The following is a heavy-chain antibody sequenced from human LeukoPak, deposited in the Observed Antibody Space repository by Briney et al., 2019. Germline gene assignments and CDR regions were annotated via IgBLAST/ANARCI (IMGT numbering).Heavy chain of an antibody. V-gene: IGHV4-39*01. CDR3: ARHYYDSSGYDY. Sequence: SETLSLTCTVSGGSISSSSYYWGWIRQPPGKGLEWIGSIYYSGSTYYNPSLKSRATISVDTSKNQFSLKLSSVTAADTAVYYCARHYYDSSGYDYWGQGTLVTVSS. CDR2: IYYSGST. J-gene: IGHJ4*02. D-gene: IGHD3-22*01. CDR1: GGSISSSSYY.